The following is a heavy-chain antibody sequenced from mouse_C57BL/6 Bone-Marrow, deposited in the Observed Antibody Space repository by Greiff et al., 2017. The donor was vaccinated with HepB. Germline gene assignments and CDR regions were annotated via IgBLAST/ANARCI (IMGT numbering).Heavy chain of an antibody. D-gene: IGHD1-1*01. J-gene: IGHJ1*03. CDR1: GYSFTDYN. CDR2: INPNYGTT. V-gene: IGHV1-39*01. Sequence: VHVKQSGPELVKPGASVKISCKASGYSFTDYNMNWVKQSNGKSLEWIGVINPNYGTTSYNQKFKGKATLTVDQSSSTAYMQLNSLTSEDSAVYYCARSTITTVVARLYFDVWGTGTTVTVSS. CDR3: ARSTITTVVARLYFDV.